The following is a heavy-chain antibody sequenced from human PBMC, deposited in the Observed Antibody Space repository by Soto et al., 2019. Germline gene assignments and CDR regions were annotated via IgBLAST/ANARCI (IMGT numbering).Heavy chain of an antibody. J-gene: IGHJ3*02. CDR3: AKKYYYDSSGPYDAFDI. CDR1: GFTFSSYA. Sequence: GGSLRLSCAASGFTFSSYAMSWVRQAPGKGLEWVSAISGSGGSTYYADSVKGRFTISRDNSKNTLYLQMNSLKAEDTAVYYCAKKYYYDSSGPYDAFDIWGQGTMVTVSS. CDR2: ISGSGGST. D-gene: IGHD3-22*01. V-gene: IGHV3-23*01.